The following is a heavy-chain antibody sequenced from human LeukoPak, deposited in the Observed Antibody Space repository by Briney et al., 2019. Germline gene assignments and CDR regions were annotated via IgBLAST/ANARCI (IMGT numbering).Heavy chain of an antibody. CDR1: GFTFSTYA. V-gene: IGHV3-23*01. CDR3: AKRNYYDSRGYLYDS. J-gene: IGHJ4*02. D-gene: IGHD3-22*01. CDR2: ISGSNGNT. Sequence: GGSLRLSCAASGFTFSTYAMSWVRQAPGKGLEWVSAISGSNGNTFYADSVKGRFTISRDNSKNTLYLQMSSLRAEDTAVYYCAKRNYYDSRGYLYDSWGQGTLVTVSS.